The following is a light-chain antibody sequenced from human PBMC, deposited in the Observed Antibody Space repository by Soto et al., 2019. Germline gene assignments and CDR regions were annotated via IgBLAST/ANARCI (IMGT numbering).Light chain of an antibody. CDR1: SSNIGSNY. Sequence: QSVLTQPPSVSAAPGQKVTISCSGSSSNIGSNYVSWYQQLPGTARKLLIYDDNKRPSGIPDRFSGSKSGTSATLGITGLQTGDEADYYCGTWDSSLSAGVFGGGTKLTVL. CDR3: GTWDSSLSAGV. V-gene: IGLV1-51*01. CDR2: DDN. J-gene: IGLJ3*02.